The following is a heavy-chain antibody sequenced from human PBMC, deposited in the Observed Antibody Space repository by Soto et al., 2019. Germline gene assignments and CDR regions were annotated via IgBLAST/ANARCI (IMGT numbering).Heavy chain of an antibody. CDR2: IYHSDST. J-gene: IGHJ5*02. CDR1: GGSISSSNW. D-gene: IGHD3-22*01. Sequence: PSETLSLTCAVSGGSISSSNWWSWVRQPPGKGLEWIGEIYHSDSTNYNPSLKSRVIISVDTSKNQFSLRLSSVTAADTAVYYCARAYYDTSGYSLDPWGQGILVTVSS. V-gene: IGHV4-4*02. CDR3: ARAYYDTSGYSLDP.